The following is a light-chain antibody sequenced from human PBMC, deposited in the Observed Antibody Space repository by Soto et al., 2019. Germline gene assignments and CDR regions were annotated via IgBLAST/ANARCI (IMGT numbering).Light chain of an antibody. CDR2: GAS. CDR1: QSVSSNF. J-gene: IGKJ5*01. V-gene: IGKV3-20*01. Sequence: EIVLMQSPGILSLSPGERATLSCRASQSVSSNFLAWYQQKPGQAPRLLIYGASTRATGIPDRFSGSGSETAFSLTISRLEPEDIALYYCQQYESSPITFGQGTRLQIK. CDR3: QQYESSPIT.